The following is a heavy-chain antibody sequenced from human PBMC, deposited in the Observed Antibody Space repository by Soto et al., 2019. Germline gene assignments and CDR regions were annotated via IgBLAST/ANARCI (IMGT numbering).Heavy chain of an antibody. D-gene: IGHD2-2*01. CDR2: IDPSDSYT. J-gene: IGHJ6*02. CDR1: GYSFTSYW. CDR3: AGTLPAAINYYYYGMDV. Sequence: PGESLKISCKGSGYSFTSYWISWVRQMPGKGLEWMGRIDPSDSYTNYSPSFQGHVTISADKSISTAYLQWSSLKASDTAMYYCAGTLPAAINYYYYGMDVWGQGTTVTVSS. V-gene: IGHV5-10-1*01.